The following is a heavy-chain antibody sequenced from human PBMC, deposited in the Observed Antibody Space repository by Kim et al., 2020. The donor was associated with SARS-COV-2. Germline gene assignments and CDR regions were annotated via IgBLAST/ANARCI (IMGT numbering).Heavy chain of an antibody. V-gene: IGHV4-61*03. J-gene: IGHJ3*02. D-gene: IGHD5-18*01. CDR3: ARVGDSYGYRDAFDI. Sequence: PTLKSRVTISVDTSKDHFSLKLSSVTAADTAVYYCARVGDSYGYRDAFDIWGQGTMVTVSS.